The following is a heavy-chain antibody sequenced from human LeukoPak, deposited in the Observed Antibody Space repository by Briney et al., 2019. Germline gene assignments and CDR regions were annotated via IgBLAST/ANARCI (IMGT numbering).Heavy chain of an antibody. J-gene: IGHJ4*02. CDR1: GYTSTAYA. CDR2: INAGNGYT. V-gene: IGHV1-3*01. CDR3: ARARIAVAGPFDY. Sequence: ASVKVSCKASGYTSTAYAVYWVRHVPGQRLEWMGWINAGNGYTKYSQKFQGRVTITRDTSASTTYMELSSLRSEDTAVYYCARARIAVAGPFDYWGQGTLVTVSS. D-gene: IGHD6-19*01.